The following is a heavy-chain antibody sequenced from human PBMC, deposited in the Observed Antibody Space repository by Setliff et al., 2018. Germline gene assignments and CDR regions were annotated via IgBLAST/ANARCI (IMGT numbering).Heavy chain of an antibody. CDR2: INPGGGST. V-gene: IGHV1-46*01. CDR3: YMELQSLRSDDTAVYYCVRSSAPQVVLAADFDF. D-gene: IGHD1-7*01. Sequence: ASVKVSCKASGYTFTNHYMHWVRQAPGQGLEWMGMINPGGGSTTYAQKFQGRVTMTRDTSTSTVYMELSSLRTEDTSATTVYMELQSLRSDDTAVYYCVRSSAPQVVLAADFDFWGQGTPVTVSS. CDR1: GYTFTNHY. J-gene: IGHJ4*02.